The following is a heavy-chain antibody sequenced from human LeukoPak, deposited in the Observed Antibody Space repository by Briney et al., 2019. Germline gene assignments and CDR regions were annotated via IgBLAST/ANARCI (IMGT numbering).Heavy chain of an antibody. CDR1: GFSVSTTY. Sequence: GGSLRLSCAASGFSVSTTYMSWVRQTPEKGLQWVSVLYTGGGTDHADSVKGRFTISRDSSKNTLSPQMNNLRAEDTAIYYCTRSGYRHPYHFDSWGQGTLVIVSS. V-gene: IGHV3-53*01. CDR2: LYTGGGT. CDR3: TRSGYRHPYHFDS. J-gene: IGHJ5*01. D-gene: IGHD3-22*01.